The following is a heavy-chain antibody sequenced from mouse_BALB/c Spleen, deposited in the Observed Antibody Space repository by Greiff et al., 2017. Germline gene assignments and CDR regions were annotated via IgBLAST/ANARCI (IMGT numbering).Heavy chain of an antibody. CDR2: ISSGSSTI. V-gene: IGHV5-17*02. CDR3: AKIYYDYDVYAMDY. D-gene: IGHD2-4*01. CDR1: GFTFSSFG. Sequence: EVHLVESGGGLVQPGGSRKLSCAASGFTFSSFGMHWVRQAPEKGLEWVAYISSGSSTIYYADTVKGRFTISRDNPKNTLFLQMTSLRSEDTAMYYCAKIYYDYDVYAMDYWGQGTSVTVSS. J-gene: IGHJ4*01.